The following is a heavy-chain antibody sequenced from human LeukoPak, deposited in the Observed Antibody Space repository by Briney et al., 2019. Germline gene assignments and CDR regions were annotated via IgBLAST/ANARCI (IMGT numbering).Heavy chain of an antibody. V-gene: IGHV4-34*01. Sequence: SETLSLTCAVYGGSFSGYYWSWIRQPPGKGLEWIGEINHSGSTNYNPSLKSRVTISVDTSKNQFSLRLTSVTAADTAFYYCARNFDFWGQGTLVTVSS. CDR1: GGSFSGYY. J-gene: IGHJ4*02. CDR2: INHSGST. CDR3: ARNFDF.